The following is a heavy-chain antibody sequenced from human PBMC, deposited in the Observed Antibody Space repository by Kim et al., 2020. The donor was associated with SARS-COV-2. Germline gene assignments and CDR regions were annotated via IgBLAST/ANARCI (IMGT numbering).Heavy chain of an antibody. V-gene: IGHV3-23*01. CDR1: GFTFSSYA. CDR2: ISGSGGST. D-gene: IGHD2-2*01. Sequence: GGSLRLSCAASGFTFSSYAMSWVRQAPGKGLEWVAAISGSGGSTYYADSVKGRFTISRDNSKNTLYLQMNSLRAEDTAVYYCAIDLRYCSRPCSGDVAFDIWGQGTMVTVSS. J-gene: IGHJ3*02. CDR3: AIDLRYCSRPCSGDVAFDI.